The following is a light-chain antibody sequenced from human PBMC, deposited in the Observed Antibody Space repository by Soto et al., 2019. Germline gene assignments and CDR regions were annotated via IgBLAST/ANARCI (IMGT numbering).Light chain of an antibody. J-gene: IGKJ1*01. CDR3: QQSYRTPWT. V-gene: IGKV1-39*01. CDR1: QSVSSY. CDR2: AAS. Sequence: DIHMTQSPSSLSASVVDTVTITCRASQSVSSYLNWYQQKPGKAPKLLIYAASTLQSGVPLRFSGSGSGTEFTLTITSLQPEDFATYYCQQSYRTPWTFGQGTKV.